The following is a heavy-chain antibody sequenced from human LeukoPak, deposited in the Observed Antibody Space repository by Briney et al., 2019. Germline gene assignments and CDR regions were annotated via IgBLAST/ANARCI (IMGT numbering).Heavy chain of an antibody. CDR2: IYYSGST. CDR3: ARARSAAGNFDY. Sequence: SQTLSLTCTVSGGSISSGGYYWSWIRQHPGKGLEWIGYIYYSGSTYYNPSLKSRVTISADTSKNQFSLRLSSVTAADTAVYYCARARSAAGNFDYWGQGTLVTVSS. CDR1: GGSISSGGYY. J-gene: IGHJ4*02. D-gene: IGHD6-13*01. V-gene: IGHV4-31*03.